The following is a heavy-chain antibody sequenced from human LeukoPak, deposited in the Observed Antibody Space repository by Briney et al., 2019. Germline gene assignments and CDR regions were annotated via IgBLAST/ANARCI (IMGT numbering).Heavy chain of an antibody. CDR3: ARAGYSSGYYDAFDI. Sequence: ASVTVSCTASGYTFTSYGISWVRQAPGQGLEWMGWISAYNGNTNYAQKLQGRVTMTTDTSTSTAYMELRSLRSDDTAVYYCARAGYSSGYYDAFDIWGQGTMVTVSS. D-gene: IGHD3-22*01. CDR2: ISAYNGNT. CDR1: GYTFTSYG. J-gene: IGHJ3*02. V-gene: IGHV1-18*01.